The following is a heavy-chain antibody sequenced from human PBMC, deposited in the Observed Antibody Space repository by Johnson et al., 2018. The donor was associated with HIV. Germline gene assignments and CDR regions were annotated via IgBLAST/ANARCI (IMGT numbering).Heavy chain of an antibody. D-gene: IGHD2-15*01. CDR2: IKQDGSEK. CDR1: GFTFSSYW. Sequence: MQLVESGGGVVQPGRSLRLSCAASGFTFSSYWMSWVRQAPGKGLEWVANIKQDGSEKYYVDSVKGRFTISRDNAKNSLYLQMNSLRAEDTAVYYCARDPDVTPGAFDIWGQGTMVTVSS. CDR3: ARDPDVTPGAFDI. V-gene: IGHV3-7*05. J-gene: IGHJ3*02.